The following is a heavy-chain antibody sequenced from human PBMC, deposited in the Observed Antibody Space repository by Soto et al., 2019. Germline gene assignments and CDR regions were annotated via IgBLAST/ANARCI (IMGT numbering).Heavy chain of an antibody. CDR2: FVPEDGET. CDR3: APVANSFDI. D-gene: IGHD2-15*01. CDR1: GYTLTELS. J-gene: IGHJ3*02. V-gene: IGHV1-24*01. Sequence: ASVKVSCKVSGYTLTELSMHCLRPATGEGLEWMGGFVPEDGETIYAQKFQSIVTRTEDTSTDTAYMELSSLRADDTVVYYCAPVANSFDICGKWTIGTV.